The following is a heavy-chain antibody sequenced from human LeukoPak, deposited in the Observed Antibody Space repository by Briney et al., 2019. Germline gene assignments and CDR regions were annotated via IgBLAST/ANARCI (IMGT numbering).Heavy chain of an antibody. Sequence: ASVEVSCKASGYSFTTYDINWVRQATGQGLEWMGWMNLKSGYTGYAQKFQGRVTITRDTSTSTVYMELSGLRSEDTAVYYCARVAGSIDYWGQGTLVTVSS. J-gene: IGHJ4*02. D-gene: IGHD1-26*01. CDR2: MNLKSGYT. CDR1: GYSFTTYD. V-gene: IGHV1-8*03. CDR3: ARVAGSIDY.